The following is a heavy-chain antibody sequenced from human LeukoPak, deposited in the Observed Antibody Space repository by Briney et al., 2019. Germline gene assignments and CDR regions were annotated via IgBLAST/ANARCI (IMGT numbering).Heavy chain of an antibody. CDR2: INPNSGGT. Sequence: AASVTVSCKASGYTFTGYYMHWVRQAPGQGLEWMGRINPNSGGTNYAQKFQGRVTMTRDTSISTAYMELSRLRSDDTAVYYCARDGQQLVLGLYYYGMDVWGQGTTVTVSS. CDR1: GYTFTGYY. CDR3: ARDGQQLVLGLYYYGMDV. D-gene: IGHD6-13*01. V-gene: IGHV1-2*06. J-gene: IGHJ6*02.